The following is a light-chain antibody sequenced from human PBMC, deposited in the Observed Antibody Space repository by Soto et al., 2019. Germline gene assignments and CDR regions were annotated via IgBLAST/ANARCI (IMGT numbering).Light chain of an antibody. CDR2: DAS. Sequence: EVVLTLSPDTLCLSPGETATLSCRASQTVDRYVAWYQQKPGQAPRLLIYDASNRATGIPARFSGSGSGTDFTLTISSLEPEDFAVYYCQQRSNWPPFTFGQGTRLEIK. V-gene: IGKV3-11*01. J-gene: IGKJ5*01. CDR1: QTVDRY. CDR3: QQRSNWPPFT.